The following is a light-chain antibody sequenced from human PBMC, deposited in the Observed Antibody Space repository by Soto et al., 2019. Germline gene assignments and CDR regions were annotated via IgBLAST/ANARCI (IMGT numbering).Light chain of an antibody. V-gene: IGLV1-40*01. CDR1: SSNIGAGYD. J-gene: IGLJ2*01. CDR2: GNT. Sequence: QSVLTQPPSVSGAPGQRVTISCTGSSSNIGAGYDVHWYQQLPGRAPKLLIYGNTNRPSGVPDRFSGSKSGTSASLAITGLQAEDEADYYCSSYAGSNMVFGGGTKLTVL. CDR3: SSYAGSNMV.